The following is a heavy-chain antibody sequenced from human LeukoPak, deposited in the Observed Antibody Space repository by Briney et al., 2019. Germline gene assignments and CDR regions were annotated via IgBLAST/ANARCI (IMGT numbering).Heavy chain of an antibody. CDR1: GFTFSSYA. CDR2: IHSGGST. V-gene: IGHV3-23*01. CDR3: AKFLTRRPLDY. Sequence: GGSLRLSCAASGFTFSSYALSWVRQAPGKGLEWVSFIHSGGSTYYADSVKDRFIISRDNSKNTLYLQMNSLRAEDTAVYYCAKFLTRRPLDYWGQGTLVTVSS. J-gene: IGHJ4*02.